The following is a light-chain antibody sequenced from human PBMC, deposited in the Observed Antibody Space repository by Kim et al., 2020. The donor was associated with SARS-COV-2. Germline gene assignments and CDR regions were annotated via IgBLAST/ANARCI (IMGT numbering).Light chain of an antibody. V-gene: IGLV7-46*01. CDR2: DTS. Sequence: PGRTVTLTCGSSTGPVTSGHYASWFHQKPDQAPRTLIYDTSNKHSWTPARFSGSLLGGKAALTLSGAQPEDEAEYYCLLTYSGARVFGGGTKVTVL. CDR3: LLTYSGARV. J-gene: IGLJ3*02. CDR1: TGPVTSGHY.